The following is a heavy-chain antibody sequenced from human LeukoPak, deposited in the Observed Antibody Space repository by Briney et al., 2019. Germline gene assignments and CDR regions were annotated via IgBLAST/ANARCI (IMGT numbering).Heavy chain of an antibody. CDR1: GGSFSGYY. CDR3: ARGRWWFAGRPPHYMDV. CDR2: IIHSGST. J-gene: IGHJ6*03. Sequence: SETLSLTCAVYGGSFSGYYWSWIRQPPGKGLEWIGEIIHSGSTNYNPSLKSRVTISVDTSKNQFSLKLSSVTAADTAVYYCARGRWWFAGRPPHYMDVWGKGTTVTVSS. D-gene: IGHD6-6*01. V-gene: IGHV4-34*01.